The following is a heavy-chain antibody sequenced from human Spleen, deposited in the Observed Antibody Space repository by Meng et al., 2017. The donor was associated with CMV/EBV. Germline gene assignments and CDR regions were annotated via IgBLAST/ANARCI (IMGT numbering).Heavy chain of an antibody. CDR2: IIPIFGTA. Sequence: SVKVSCKASGGTFSSYAISWVRQAPGQGLEWMGGIIPIFGTANYAQKFQGRVTITTDESTITAYMELSSLRSEDTAVYYCASSGGSSAPYYYYGMDVGGQGATVTVSS. V-gene: IGHV1-69*05. D-gene: IGHD6-6*01. CDR3: ASSGGSSAPYYYYGMDV. CDR1: GGTFSSYA. J-gene: IGHJ6*02.